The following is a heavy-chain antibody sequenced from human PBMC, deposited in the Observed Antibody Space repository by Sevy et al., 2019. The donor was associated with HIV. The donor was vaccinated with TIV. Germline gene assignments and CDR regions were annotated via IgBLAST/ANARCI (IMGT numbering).Heavy chain of an antibody. Sequence: SQTLSLTCGVSGYSISNGYYWGWIRQPPGKGLEWIGSSHNSGRTFYNPSLKSRVSISLDMSKNEFSLKLRSVTAADTAVYFCARVVPGDHFDYSGQGTMVTVSS. CDR2: SHNSGRT. CDR3: ARVVPGDHFDY. D-gene: IGHD2-2*01. J-gene: IGHJ4*02. CDR1: GYSISNGYY. V-gene: IGHV4-38-2*01.